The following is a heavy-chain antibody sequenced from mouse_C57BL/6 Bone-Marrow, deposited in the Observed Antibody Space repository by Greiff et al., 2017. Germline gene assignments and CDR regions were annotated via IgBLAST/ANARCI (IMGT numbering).Heavy chain of an antibody. Sequence: EVKLVESGRGLVQPGGSLKLSCAASGFSFSDYGMAWVRQAPRKGPEWVAFISNLAYSIYYADNVTGRSTIPGENARNTLYLEMSSLWSEDTAMYCGARLFVSTTRRTFAYWGQGTLVTVSA. CDR3: ARLFVSTTRRTFAY. J-gene: IGHJ3*01. CDR1: GFSFSDYG. D-gene: IGHD2-4*01. CDR2: ISNLAYSI. V-gene: IGHV5-15*01.